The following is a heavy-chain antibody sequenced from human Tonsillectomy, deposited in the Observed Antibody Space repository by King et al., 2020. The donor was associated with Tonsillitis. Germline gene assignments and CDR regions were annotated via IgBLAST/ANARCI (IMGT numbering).Heavy chain of an antibody. CDR2: ISSSGRTK. D-gene: IGHD5-24*01. V-gene: IGHV3-48*03. CDR1: GFTFSSYE. Sequence: VQLVESGGGLVQPGGSLRLSCAASGFTFSSYEMNWVRQAPGKGLEWVSFISSSGRTKYYGDSVKGRFTISRDNAKNSLYLQMNTLRAEDTAIYYCAREDGDADAFDIWGQGTMVTVSS. CDR3: AREDGDADAFDI. J-gene: IGHJ3*02.